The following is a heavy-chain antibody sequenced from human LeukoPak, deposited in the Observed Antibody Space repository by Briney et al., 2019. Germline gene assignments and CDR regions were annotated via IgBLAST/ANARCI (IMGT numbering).Heavy chain of an antibody. D-gene: IGHD3-10*01. J-gene: IGHJ6*02. CDR1: GFTFSSYG. V-gene: IGHV3-33*08. CDR3: ARVRSGGNYYYGMDV. Sequence: GGSLRLSCAASGFTFSSYGMHWVRQAPGKGLEWVAVIWYDGSNKYYADSVKGRFTISRDNSKNTLYLQMNSLRAEDTAVYYCARVRSGGNYYYGMDVWGQGTTVTVSS. CDR2: IWYDGSNK.